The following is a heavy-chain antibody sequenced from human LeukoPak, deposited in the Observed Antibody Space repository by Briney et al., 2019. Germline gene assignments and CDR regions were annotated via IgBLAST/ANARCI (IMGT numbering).Heavy chain of an antibody. Sequence: SETLSLTCTVSGGSISSSSYYWGWIRQPPGKGLEWIGNIYYSGSTYYNPSLKSRVTISVDTSKNQFSLKLSSVTAADTAVYYCARVREQQLGDWGQGTLVTVSS. V-gene: IGHV4-39*01. CDR2: IYYSGST. J-gene: IGHJ4*02. CDR1: GGSISSSSYY. CDR3: ARVREQQLGD. D-gene: IGHD6-13*01.